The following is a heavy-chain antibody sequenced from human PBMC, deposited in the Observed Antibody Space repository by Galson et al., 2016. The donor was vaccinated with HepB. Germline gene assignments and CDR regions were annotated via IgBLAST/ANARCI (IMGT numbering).Heavy chain of an antibody. J-gene: IGHJ4*02. CDR2: INGDGSSI. CDR1: GFTFSSYW. Sequence: SLRLSCAASGFTFSSYWMHWVRQAPGKGLVWVSRINGDGSSIDYADSVKGRFIISRANAKNALYKQMNSLRAEDTAVYFCARDLRYYGSGTYFYYYDYWGQGTLVTVSS. D-gene: IGHD3-10*01. V-gene: IGHV3-74*01. CDR3: ARDLRYYGSGTYFYYYDY.